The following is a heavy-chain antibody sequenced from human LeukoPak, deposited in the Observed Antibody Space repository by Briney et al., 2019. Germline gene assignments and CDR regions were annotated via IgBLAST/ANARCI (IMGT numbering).Heavy chain of an antibody. J-gene: IGHJ4*02. CDR3: ARPDPADWGRFDY. Sequence: PSETLSLTCTVSNGSISGYYWGWIRQAPGKGLEWIGSIYHSGSTYYNPSLKSRVTISVDTSKNQFSLKLSSVTAADTAVYYCARPDPADWGRFDYWGQGTLVTVSS. V-gene: IGHV4-38-2*02. D-gene: IGHD3-9*01. CDR2: IYHSGST. CDR1: NGSISGYY.